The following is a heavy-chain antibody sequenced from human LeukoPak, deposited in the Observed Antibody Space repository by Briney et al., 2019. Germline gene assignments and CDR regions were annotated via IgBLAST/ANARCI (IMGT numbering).Heavy chain of an antibody. CDR3: ARDTVAAAGTGAFDV. V-gene: IGHV1-2*02. J-gene: IGHJ3*01. CDR1: GYTFTGYF. D-gene: IGHD6-13*01. CDR2: INPNSGGT. Sequence: ASVKVSCKASGYTFTGYFVHWVRQAPGQGLEWMGWINPNSGGTNYAHKFQGRVTMTRDTSISTASMELSSLGSDDTAVYYCARDTVAAAGTGAFDVWGQGTMVTVSS.